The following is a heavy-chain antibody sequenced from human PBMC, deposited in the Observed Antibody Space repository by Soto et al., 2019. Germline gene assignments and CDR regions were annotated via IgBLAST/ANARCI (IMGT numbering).Heavy chain of an antibody. V-gene: IGHV1-8*01. CDR2: MNPNSGNT. J-gene: IGHJ4*02. Sequence: ASVKVSCKASGYTFTSYDINWVRQATGQGLEWMGWMNPNSGNTGYAQKFQGRVTMTRNTSISTAYMELSSLRSEDTAVYYCGRGLVFRNWNYSGGQGTLVTVSS. D-gene: IGHD1-7*01. CDR1: GYTFTSYD. CDR3: GRGLVFRNWNYS.